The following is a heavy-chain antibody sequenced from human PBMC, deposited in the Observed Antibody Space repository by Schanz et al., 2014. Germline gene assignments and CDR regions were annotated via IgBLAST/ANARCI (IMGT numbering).Heavy chain of an antibody. J-gene: IGHJ4*02. CDR3: AIIGVMVAVAGTRADY. V-gene: IGHV3-21*01. CDR2: ISSSGSYI. D-gene: IGHD6-19*01. CDR1: GFTISSYS. Sequence: QLVESGGGLVKPGGSLRLSCAASGFTISSYSMNWVRQAPGKGLEWVSSISSSGSYIYYADSVKGRFSISRDNAKNSLFLQMNRLRAEDTALYYCAIIGVMVAVAGTRADYWGQGTLVTVSS.